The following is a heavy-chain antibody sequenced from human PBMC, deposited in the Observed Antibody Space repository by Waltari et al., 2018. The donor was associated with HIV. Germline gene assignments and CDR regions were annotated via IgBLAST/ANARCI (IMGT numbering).Heavy chain of an antibody. D-gene: IGHD6-13*01. CDR2: FYTSCFT. CDR3: ARSGYSSSWYLFDY. J-gene: IGHJ4*02. CDR1: GGAICNYY. V-gene: IGHV4-59*01. Sequence: QVQLQESGPGLVKPSENLSLTCTVSGGAICNYYCNWMRHLPGKGLEWIGYFYTSCFTSYNPSLKSRVSISVDTSKNQFSLNLNYVSTADTAVYYCARSGYSSSWYLFDYWGQGTLVTVSS.